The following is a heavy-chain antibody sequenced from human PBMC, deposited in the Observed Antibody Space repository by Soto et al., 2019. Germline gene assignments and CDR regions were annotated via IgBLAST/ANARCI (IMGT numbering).Heavy chain of an antibody. CDR2: INRDGSEE. V-gene: IGHV3-7*03. CDR1: GITFSGYW. Sequence: EMLLVESGGGLVQPGGSLRLSCVASGITFSGYWMSWVRQAPGKGLEWVANINRDGSEEHYVDSVKGRFTISRDNAKNSVYLQMDSLRGDDSAVYYCARDPGPRSASIRGLGWFDPWGQGTLVTVSS. J-gene: IGHJ5*02. D-gene: IGHD2-2*01. CDR3: ARDPGPRSASIRGLGWFDP.